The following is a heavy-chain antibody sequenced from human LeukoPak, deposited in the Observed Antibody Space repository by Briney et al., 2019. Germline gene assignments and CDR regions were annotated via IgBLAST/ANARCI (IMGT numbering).Heavy chain of an antibody. CDR1: GFTVSSNY. Sequence: GGSLRLSCAASGFTVSSNYMSWVRQAPGKGLEWVSVIYSGGSTYYADSVKGRFTISRDNSKNTLYLQMNSLRAEDTAVYYCAREGEGCSGGSCYPGMDVWGQGTTVTVSS. CDR2: IYSGGST. J-gene: IGHJ6*02. D-gene: IGHD2-15*01. V-gene: IGHV3-66*01. CDR3: AREGEGCSGGSCYPGMDV.